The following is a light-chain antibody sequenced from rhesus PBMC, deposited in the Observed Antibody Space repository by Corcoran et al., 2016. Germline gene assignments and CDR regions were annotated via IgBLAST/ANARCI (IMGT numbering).Light chain of an antibody. J-gene: IGKJ1*01. Sequence: ETVVTQSPATLSLSPGERATLSCRASQSVRSYLAWYQQKPGQAPRLLIFGASRRATGIPDRSSGSGSGTDFPLTISSLETEDVGVYYCRQSSNLWTFGQGTKVEIK. V-gene: IGKV3-24*04. CDR2: GAS. CDR3: RQSSNLWT. CDR1: QSVRSY.